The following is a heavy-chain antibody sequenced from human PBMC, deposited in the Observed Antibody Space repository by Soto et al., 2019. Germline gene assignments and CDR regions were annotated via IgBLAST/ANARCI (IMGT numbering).Heavy chain of an antibody. V-gene: IGHV3-23*01. D-gene: IGHD1-26*01. Sequence: EVQLLESGGGLVQPGGSLRLSCAASGFTFSSYAMSWVRQAPGKWLELVSAISGSGGSTYYADSVKGRFTISRDNSRNTLYLQLNSLRAEDTAVYYCAKLSRIVGDKGYRYFDLWGRGTLVTVSS. CDR1: GFTFSSYA. CDR2: ISGSGGST. CDR3: AKLSRIVGDKGYRYFDL. J-gene: IGHJ2*01.